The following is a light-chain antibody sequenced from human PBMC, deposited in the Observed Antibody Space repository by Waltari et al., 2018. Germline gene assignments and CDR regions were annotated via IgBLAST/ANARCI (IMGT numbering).Light chain of an antibody. CDR2: SNN. CDR3: AAWDDSLSGPV. Sequence: QSVLTPPPSASGTPGQRVTISCSGSSSNIGSNYVYWYQQLPGTAPKLRIYSNNQRPSGVPDRFSGSKSGTSASLAISGLRSEDEADYYCAAWDDSLSGPVFGGGTKLTVL. CDR1: SSNIGSNY. V-gene: IGLV1-47*02. J-gene: IGLJ2*01.